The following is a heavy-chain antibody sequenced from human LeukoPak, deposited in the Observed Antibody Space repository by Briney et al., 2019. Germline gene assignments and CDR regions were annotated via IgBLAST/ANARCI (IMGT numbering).Heavy chain of an antibody. CDR1: GGSISSSSYY. J-gene: IGHJ3*02. D-gene: IGHD6-13*01. CDR2: IYYSGST. Sequence: PSETLSLTCTVSGGSISSSSYYWGWIRQPPGKGLEWIGSIYYSGSTCYNPSLKSRVTISVDTSKNQFSLKLSSVTAADTAVYYCARQTYSSSWPHDAFDIWGQGTMVTVSS. V-gene: IGHV4-39*01. CDR3: ARQTYSSSWPHDAFDI.